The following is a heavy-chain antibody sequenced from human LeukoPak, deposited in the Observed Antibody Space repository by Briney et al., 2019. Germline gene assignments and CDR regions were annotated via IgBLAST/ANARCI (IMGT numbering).Heavy chain of an antibody. CDR3: ARAPLGYYYGSGSFNWFDP. V-gene: IGHV4-31*03. D-gene: IGHD3-10*01. J-gene: IGHJ5*02. CDR2: IYYSGST. CDR1: GGSISSGGYY. Sequence: SQTLSLTCTVSGGSISSGGYYWSWIRQHPGKGLEWIGCIYYSGSTYYNPSLKSRVTISVDTSKNQFSLKLSSVTAADTAVYYCARAPLGYYYGSGSFNWFDPWGQGTLVTVSS.